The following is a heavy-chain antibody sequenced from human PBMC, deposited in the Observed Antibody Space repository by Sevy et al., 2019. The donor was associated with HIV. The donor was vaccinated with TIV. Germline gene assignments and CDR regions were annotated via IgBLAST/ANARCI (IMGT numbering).Heavy chain of an antibody. D-gene: IGHD6-13*01. V-gene: IGHV3-49*03. Sequence: GGSLRLSCTASGFTFGDYAMSWFRQAPGKGLEWVGFIRSKAYGGTTEYAVYVKGRFTISRADSKSIAYLKMNSLKTEDTAVYYCTRHGSSSWGLGWFDPWGQGTLVTVSS. CDR3: TRHGSSSWGLGWFDP. CDR2: IRSKAYGGTT. J-gene: IGHJ5*02. CDR1: GFTFGDYA.